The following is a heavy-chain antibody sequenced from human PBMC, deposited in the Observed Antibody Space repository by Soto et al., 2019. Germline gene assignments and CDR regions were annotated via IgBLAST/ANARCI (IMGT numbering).Heavy chain of an antibody. V-gene: IGHV3-23*01. CDR3: AKADGEQWLIPHLDN. D-gene: IGHD6-19*01. CDR2: ISCCGGST. Sequence: PGGSLRLSCEASGFNFKKFAMGWVRQAPGEGLEWVSGISCCGGSTSYADSVKGRFTLARDDSKNTLSLHLNSLRFEGTARYFCAKADGEQWLIPHLDNWGQGTLVTVSS. J-gene: IGHJ4*02. CDR1: GFNFKKFA.